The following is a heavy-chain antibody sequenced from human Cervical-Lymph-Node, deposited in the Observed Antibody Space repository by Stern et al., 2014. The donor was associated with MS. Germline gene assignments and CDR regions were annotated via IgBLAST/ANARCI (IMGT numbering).Heavy chain of an antibody. CDR1: GYTFSGYS. D-gene: IGHD3-10*01. CDR3: ARFVDYPMGRVFDV. J-gene: IGHJ4*02. V-gene: IGHV7-4-1*02. Sequence: QVQLVQSGSEWKKPGASVKVSCKASGYTFSGYSLNWVRQAPGQGLEWMGWINTNSGNPTYAQGLTGRFVFSLDTSVSTAYLQISSLKTEDTGIYFCARFVDYPMGRVFDVWGQGTQVTVSS. CDR2: INTNSGNP.